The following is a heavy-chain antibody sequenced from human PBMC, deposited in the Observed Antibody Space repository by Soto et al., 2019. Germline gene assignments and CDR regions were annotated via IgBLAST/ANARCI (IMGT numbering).Heavy chain of an antibody. CDR1: GYTFTSYA. CDR3: ARRKSVTTSVHYYYYYMDV. V-gene: IGHV1-3*01. J-gene: IGHJ6*03. Sequence: ASVKVSCKASGYTFTSYAMHWVRQAPGQRLEWMGWINAGNGNTKYSQKFQGRVTITRDTSASTAYMELSSLRSEDTAVYYCARRKSVTTSVHYYYYYMDVWGKGTTVTVSS. CDR2: INAGNGNT. D-gene: IGHD4-4*01.